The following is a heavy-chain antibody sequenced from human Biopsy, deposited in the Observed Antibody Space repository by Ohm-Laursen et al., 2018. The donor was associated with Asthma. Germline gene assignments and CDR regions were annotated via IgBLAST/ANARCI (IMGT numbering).Heavy chain of an antibody. J-gene: IGHJ4*02. CDR1: GFTFSTYG. D-gene: IGHD5-12*01. V-gene: IGHV3-30*18. CDR2: ISYDGFNK. CDR3: AKRRGCSGHDNDY. Sequence: SLRLSCTASGFTFSTYGMHWVRQAPGKGLEWVAVISYDGFNKDYGDSVKGRFTISRDNSKNTLYLQMNSLRTEDTAVYYRAKRRGCSGHDNDYWGQGTLVIVSS.